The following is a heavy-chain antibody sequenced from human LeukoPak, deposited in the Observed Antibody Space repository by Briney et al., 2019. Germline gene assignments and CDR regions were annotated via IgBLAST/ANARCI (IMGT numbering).Heavy chain of an antibody. CDR3: AREQQLVLFDY. CDR1: GGPISSYY. Sequence: SETLSLTCTVSGGPISSYYWNWIRQPPGKGLEWIGYIYYSGSTNYSPSLKSRVTISVDTSKNQFSLKLSSVTAADTAVYYCAREQQLVLFDYWGQGTLVTVSS. D-gene: IGHD6-13*01. V-gene: IGHV4-59*01. J-gene: IGHJ4*02. CDR2: IYYSGST.